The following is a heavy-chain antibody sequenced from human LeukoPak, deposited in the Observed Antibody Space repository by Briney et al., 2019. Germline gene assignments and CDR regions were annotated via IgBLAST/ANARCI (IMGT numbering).Heavy chain of an antibody. Sequence: GGSLRLSCAASGFTFSSYAMSWVRQAPGKGLEWVSAISGSGDNTYYADSVKGRFTISRDNSKNTLYLQMNSLRAEDTAVYYCASRWYTSGWYFHRWGKGTLATVSS. J-gene: IGHJ1*01. D-gene: IGHD6-19*01. V-gene: IGHV3-23*01. CDR3: ASRWYTSGWYFHR. CDR1: GFTFSSYA. CDR2: ISGSGDNT.